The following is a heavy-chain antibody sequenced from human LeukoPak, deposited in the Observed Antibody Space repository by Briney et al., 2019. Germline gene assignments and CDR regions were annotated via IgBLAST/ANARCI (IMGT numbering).Heavy chain of an antibody. Sequence: SETLSLTCAVYGGSFSGYYWSWIRQPPGKGLEWIGEINHSGSTNYNPSLKSRVTISVDTSKNQFSLKLSSVTAADTAVYYCARGPDFWSRHLDYWGQGTLVTVSS. V-gene: IGHV4-34*01. CDR1: GGSFSGYY. CDR3: ARGPDFWSRHLDY. D-gene: IGHD3-3*01. J-gene: IGHJ4*02. CDR2: INHSGST.